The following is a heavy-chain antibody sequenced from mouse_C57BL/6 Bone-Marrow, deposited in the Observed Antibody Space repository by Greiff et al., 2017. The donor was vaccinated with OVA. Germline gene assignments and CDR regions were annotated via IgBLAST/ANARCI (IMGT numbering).Heavy chain of an antibody. D-gene: IGHD1-1*01. V-gene: IGHV5-4*01. Sequence: EVQVVESGGGLVKPGGSLKLSCAASGFTFSSYAMSWVRQTPEKRLEWVATLSDGGSYTYYPDNVKGRFTISRDNAKNNLYLQMSHLKSEDTAMYYCARDRGYYGSSPWFAYWGQGTLVTVSA. CDR3: ARDRGYYGSSPWFAY. CDR1: GFTFSSYA. J-gene: IGHJ3*01. CDR2: LSDGGSYT.